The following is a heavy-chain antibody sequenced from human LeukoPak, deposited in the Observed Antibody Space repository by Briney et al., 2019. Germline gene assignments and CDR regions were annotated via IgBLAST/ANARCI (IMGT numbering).Heavy chain of an antibody. CDR2: INSDGGST. J-gene: IGHJ4*02. CDR3: TTYGEFDSPIDY. V-gene: IGHV3-74*01. CDR1: GFTFSSYW. Sequence: GGSLRLSCTASGFTFSSYWMHWVRQAPGKGLVWVSRINSDGGSTSYADSVKGRFTISRDNAKNTLYLQMNSLKTEDTAVYYCTTYGEFDSPIDYWGQGTLVTVSS. D-gene: IGHD3-10*01.